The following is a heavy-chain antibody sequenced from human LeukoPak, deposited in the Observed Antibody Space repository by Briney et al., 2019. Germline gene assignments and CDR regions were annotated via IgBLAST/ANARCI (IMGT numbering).Heavy chain of an antibody. CDR3: ASPHPYVSGWYGV. D-gene: IGHD6-19*01. Sequence: PGGSLRLSCAASGFTFSSYAMSWVRQAPGKGLEWVSGISGSGGSIYYADSVKGRFTISRDNPKNTLYLQMNSLRADDTAVYYCASPHPYVSGWYGVWGKGTTVTVSS. CDR1: GFTFSSYA. J-gene: IGHJ6*04. V-gene: IGHV3-23*01. CDR2: ISGSGGSI.